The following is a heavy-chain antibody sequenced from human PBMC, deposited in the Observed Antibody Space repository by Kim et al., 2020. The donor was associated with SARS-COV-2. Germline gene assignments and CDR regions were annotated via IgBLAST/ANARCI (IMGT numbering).Heavy chain of an antibody. CDR1: GGSFSGYY. CDR3: ARGIEYSGSYFYYYYGMDV. Sequence: SETLSLTCAVYGGSFSGYYWSWIRQPPGKGLEWIGEINHSGSTNYNASLKSRVTISVDTSKNQFSLKLSSVTAADTAVYYCARGIEYSGSYFYYYYGMDVWGQGTTFTVSS. J-gene: IGHJ6*02. D-gene: IGHD1-26*01. CDR2: INHSGST. V-gene: IGHV4-34*01.